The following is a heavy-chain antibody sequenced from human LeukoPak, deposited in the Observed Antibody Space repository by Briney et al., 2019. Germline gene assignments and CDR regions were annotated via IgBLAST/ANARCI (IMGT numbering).Heavy chain of an antibody. CDR3: ASDGTFYI. J-gene: IGHJ3*02. Sequence: GASVTVSCKASGYTFTAPYMHWLRKTPGQGLEWMGWINPDSGVTNYPQKFQGRVTMTRDTSSSTAYMELIRLRSDDTAVYYCASDGTFYIWGQGTMVTVSS. CDR2: INPDSGVT. V-gene: IGHV1-2*02. D-gene: IGHD2-15*01. CDR1: GYTFTAPY.